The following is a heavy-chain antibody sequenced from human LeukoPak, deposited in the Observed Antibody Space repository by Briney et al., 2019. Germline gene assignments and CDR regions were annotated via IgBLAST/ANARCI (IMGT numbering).Heavy chain of an antibody. CDR2: ISSSGGST. Sequence: GSLRLSCAASGFTFNRYWMTWVRQAPGKGLEWVSSISSSGGSTYYADSVRGRFTISRDNSKNTLYLQMNSLRAEDTAIYYCAKDLVAGSLDYWGQGTLVTVSS. CDR1: GFTFNRYW. CDR3: AKDLVAGSLDY. D-gene: IGHD3-10*01. V-gene: IGHV3-23*01. J-gene: IGHJ4*02.